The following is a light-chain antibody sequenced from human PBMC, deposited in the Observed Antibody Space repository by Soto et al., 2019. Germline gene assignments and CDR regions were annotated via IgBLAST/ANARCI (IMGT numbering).Light chain of an antibody. CDR3: QQRSNWPS. Sequence: EIVSTQSPATLSLSPGERVTLSCRASQSVSSYLAWYQQKPGQAPRLLIYDASNRATGIPARFSGSGSGTDFTLTISSLEPEDFAVYYCQQRSNWPSFGPGTKVDIK. V-gene: IGKV3-11*01. J-gene: IGKJ3*01. CDR2: DAS. CDR1: QSVSSY.